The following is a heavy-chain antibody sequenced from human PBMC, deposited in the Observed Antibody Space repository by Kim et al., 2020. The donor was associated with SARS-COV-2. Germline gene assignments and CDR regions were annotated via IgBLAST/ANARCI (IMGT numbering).Heavy chain of an antibody. V-gene: IGHV4-34*01. CDR3: ARGPIAAAGTRRIWYFDL. Sequence: KSRVTISVDTSKNQFSLKLSSVPAADTAVYYCARGPIAAAGTRRIWYFDLWGRGTLVTVSS. D-gene: IGHD6-13*01. J-gene: IGHJ2*01.